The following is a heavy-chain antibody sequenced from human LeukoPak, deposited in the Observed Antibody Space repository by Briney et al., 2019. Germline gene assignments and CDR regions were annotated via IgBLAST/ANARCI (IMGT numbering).Heavy chain of an antibody. Sequence: ASVKVSCKASGYTFTGYYMHWVRQAPGQGLEWMGWIDPNSGGTNYAQKFQGRVTMTRDTSISTAYMELSRLRSDDTAVYYCARVIGSGQLERRRNYYYMDVWGKGTTVTVSS. V-gene: IGHV1-2*02. D-gene: IGHD1-1*01. CDR1: GYTFTGYY. CDR3: ARVIGSGQLERRRNYYYMDV. J-gene: IGHJ6*03. CDR2: IDPNSGGT.